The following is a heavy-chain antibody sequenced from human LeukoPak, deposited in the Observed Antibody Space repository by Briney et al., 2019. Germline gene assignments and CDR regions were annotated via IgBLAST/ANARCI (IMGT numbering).Heavy chain of an antibody. J-gene: IGHJ4*01. Sequence: GAAVKVSCKASGYPFDNFGLTWVRQAPGQGLEWMGWISAYNGNTHYAQKFRGRLTLTTETSTSTDYLELRSLKSDDTAVYYCARDRVGGDLTGVSLYWGQGTLVTVSS. CDR3: ARDRVGGDLTGVSLY. CDR1: GYPFDNFG. CDR2: ISAYNGNT. V-gene: IGHV1-18*01. D-gene: IGHD4-17*01.